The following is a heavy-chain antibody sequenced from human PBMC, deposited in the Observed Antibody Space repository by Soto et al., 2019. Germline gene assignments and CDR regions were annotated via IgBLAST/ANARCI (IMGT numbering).Heavy chain of an antibody. Sequence: QVQLVQSGAEVKKPGASVKVSCKTSGYTFTHYYIHWVRQAPGQGLEWVAIINPNGGSTNYAQNFRGRVTLTIDTSTTTVYMELSSLRPEDTAVFYFARDLAAAEHWGQGTLVTVSS. J-gene: IGHJ4*02. CDR2: INPNGGST. CDR1: GYTFTHYY. D-gene: IGHD6-13*01. CDR3: ARDLAAAEH. V-gene: IGHV1-46*01.